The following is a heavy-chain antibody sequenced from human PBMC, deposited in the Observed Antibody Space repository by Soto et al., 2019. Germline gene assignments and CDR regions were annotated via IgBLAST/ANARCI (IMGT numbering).Heavy chain of an antibody. D-gene: IGHD3-10*01. J-gene: IGHJ4*02. CDR2: ISGSGGRT. CDR1: GFPFINYA. CDR3: AKEGVRDSSISLYFFDQ. Sequence: EVQLLDSGGGSVQPGGSLSLSCAASGFPFINYAMPWVRQAPGKGLEWVSAISGSGGRTYYGDSVKGRFTISRDNSKDTLYLHMNRLTAEDTAVYFCAKEGVRDSSISLYFFDQWGQGTLVTVSS. V-gene: IGHV3-23*01.